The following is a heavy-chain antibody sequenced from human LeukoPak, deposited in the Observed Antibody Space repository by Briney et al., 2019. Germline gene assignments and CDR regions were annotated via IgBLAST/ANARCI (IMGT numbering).Heavy chain of an antibody. Sequence: PSGTLSLTCAVSGGSISSSNWWSWVRQPPGKGLEWIGEIYHSGSTNYNPSLKSRVTISVDKSKNQFSLKLSSVTAADTAVYYCARVRIGMARWVDYWGQGTLVTVSS. CDR2: IYHSGST. CDR1: GGSISSSNW. CDR3: ARVRIGMARWVDY. V-gene: IGHV4-4*02. J-gene: IGHJ4*02. D-gene: IGHD3-10*01.